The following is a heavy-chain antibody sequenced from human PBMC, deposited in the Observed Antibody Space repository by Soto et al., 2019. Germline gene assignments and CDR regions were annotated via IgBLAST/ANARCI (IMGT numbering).Heavy chain of an antibody. D-gene: IGHD2-15*01. CDR1: GFTFSSYS. CDR3: ARDVVVVAATPDAFDI. V-gene: IGHV3-48*02. Sequence: EVQLVESGGGLVQPGGSLRLSCAASGFTFSSYSMNWVRQAPGKGLEWASYISSSSSTIYYADSVKGRFTISRDNAKNSLYLQMNSLRDEDTAVYYCARDVVVVAATPDAFDIWGQGTMVTVSS. CDR2: ISSSSSTI. J-gene: IGHJ3*02.